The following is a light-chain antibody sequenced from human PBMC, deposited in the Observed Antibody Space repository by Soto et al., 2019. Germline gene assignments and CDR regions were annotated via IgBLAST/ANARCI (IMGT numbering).Light chain of an antibody. CDR1: SSDVGGYNF. V-gene: IGLV2-14*01. Sequence: QSALTQPTSVSGSPGQSITISCTGTSSDVGGYNFVSWYQQHPDKAPKLRIYDVTNRPSGVSNRFSGSKSGNTASLTISGLQAEDEADYYCSSYTSISTYVFGTGTKLTVI. CDR3: SSYTSISTYV. J-gene: IGLJ1*01. CDR2: DVT.